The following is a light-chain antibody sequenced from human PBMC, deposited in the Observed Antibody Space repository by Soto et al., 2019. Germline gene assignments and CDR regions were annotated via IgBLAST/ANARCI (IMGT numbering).Light chain of an antibody. CDR1: QSVLSNSDNQNY. CDR3: QQYHSDPIT. J-gene: IGKJ5*01. CDR2: WAS. V-gene: IGKV4-1*01. Sequence: DFLMTQSKDSLAVSLGERATINCKASQSVLSNSDNQNYLAWFQQKSGQPPKLLIYWASTRQSGVPDRFSGSGSATDFTLTISSLQAEDVAVYYCQQYHSDPITFGQRRLPEVK.